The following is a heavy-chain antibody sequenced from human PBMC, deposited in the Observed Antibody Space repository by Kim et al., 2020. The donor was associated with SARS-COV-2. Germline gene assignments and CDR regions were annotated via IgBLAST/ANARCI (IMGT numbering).Heavy chain of an antibody. Sequence: GGSLRLSCGASGFTFSTYGMNWVRQAPGKGLEWVSSIGSSSSDIYYADSVKARFTISRDNARNSLYLQMHSLRAEDTAVYYCAREVLASTYAMDVWGQGNTVTVSS. CDR1: GFTFSTYG. CDR3: AREVLASTYAMDV. V-gene: IGHV3-21*06. D-gene: IGHD2-15*01. J-gene: IGHJ6*02. CDR2: IGSSSSDI.